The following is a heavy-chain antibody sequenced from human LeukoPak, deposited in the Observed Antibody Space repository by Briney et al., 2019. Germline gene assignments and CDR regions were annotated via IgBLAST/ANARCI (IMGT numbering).Heavy chain of an antibody. V-gene: IGHV4-38-2*02. Sequence: SETLSLTCTVSGYSISSGYYWGWIRQPPGKGPEWIGSIYHSGSTYYNPSLKSRVTISVDTSKNQFSLKLSSVTAADTAVYYCAKISGYDFQFDYWGQGTLVTVSS. CDR3: AKISGYDFQFDY. D-gene: IGHD5-12*01. CDR1: GYSISSGYY. CDR2: IYHSGST. J-gene: IGHJ4*02.